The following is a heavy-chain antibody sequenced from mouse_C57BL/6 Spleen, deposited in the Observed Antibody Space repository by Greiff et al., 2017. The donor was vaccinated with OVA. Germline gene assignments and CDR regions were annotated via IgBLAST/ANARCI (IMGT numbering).Heavy chain of an antibody. CDR2: IDPSDSYT. CDR3: ARGITTVVHYFDY. CDR1: GYTFTSYW. D-gene: IGHD1-1*01. J-gene: IGHJ2*01. Sequence: QVQLQQPGAELVKPGASVKLSCKASGYTFTSYWMQWVKQRPGQGLEWIGEIDPSDSYTNYNQKFKGQATLTVDTSSSTAYMQLSSLTSEDSAVYYCARGITTVVHYFDYWGQGTTLTVSS. V-gene: IGHV1-50*01.